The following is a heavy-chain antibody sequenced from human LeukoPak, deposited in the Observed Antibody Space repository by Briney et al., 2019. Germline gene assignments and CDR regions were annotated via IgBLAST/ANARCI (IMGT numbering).Heavy chain of an antibody. CDR1: GYTFTSYG. V-gene: IGHV1-18*01. Sequence: ASVKVSCEASGYTFTSYGISWVRQAPGQGLEWMGWISAYNGNTNYAQKLQGRVTMTTDTSTSTAYMELRSLRSDDTAVYYCARDTPIQTNYGMDVWGQGTTVTVSS. CDR3: ARDTPIQTNYGMDV. J-gene: IGHJ6*02. CDR2: ISAYNGNT.